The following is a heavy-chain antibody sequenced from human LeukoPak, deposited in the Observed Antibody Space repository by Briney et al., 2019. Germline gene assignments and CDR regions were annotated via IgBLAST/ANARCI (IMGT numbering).Heavy chain of an antibody. D-gene: IGHD4-23*01. V-gene: IGHV1-69*05. CDR3: AMGGTMVVTPSYFDY. Sequence: SVKVSCKASGGTFSSYAISWVRQAPGQGVEGMGGIIPIFGKANSAQKFQGRVTITTDESTSTAYMELSSLRSEDTAVYYCAMGGTMVVTPSYFDYWGQGTLVTVSS. J-gene: IGHJ4*02. CDR2: IIPIFGKA. CDR1: GGTFSSYA.